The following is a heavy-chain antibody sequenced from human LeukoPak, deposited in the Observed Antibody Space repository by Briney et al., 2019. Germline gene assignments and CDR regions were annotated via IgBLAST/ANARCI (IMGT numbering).Heavy chain of an antibody. CDR3: ARCRVTMLRGVTIGDYGYYMDV. V-gene: IGHV3-48*03. CDR2: ISSSGSTI. CDR1: GFTFSSYE. Sequence: PGGSLRLSCAASGFTFSSYEMNWVRQAPGKGLEWVSYISSSGSTIYYADSVEGRFTISRDNAKNSLCLQMNSLRAEDTAVYYCARCRVTMLRGVTIGDYGYYMDVWGKGTTVTISS. J-gene: IGHJ6*03. D-gene: IGHD3-10*01.